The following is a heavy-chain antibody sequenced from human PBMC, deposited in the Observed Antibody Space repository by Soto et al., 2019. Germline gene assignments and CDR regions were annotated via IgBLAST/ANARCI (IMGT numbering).Heavy chain of an antibody. J-gene: IGHJ4*01. V-gene: IGHV1-18*01. CDR1: GYTFTSYG. CDR3: ARDQAVWTVNHPFFDS. Sequence: QVQLVQSGAEVKKPGASVKVSCNASGYTFTSYGISWVRQAPGQGLEWMGWISGYNGNTNYAQKFQGRVTMTTDTSTSTAYMELRSLTSDDTAVYYCARDQAVWTVNHPFFDSWGHGTLVTVSS. D-gene: IGHD3-9*01. CDR2: ISGYNGNT.